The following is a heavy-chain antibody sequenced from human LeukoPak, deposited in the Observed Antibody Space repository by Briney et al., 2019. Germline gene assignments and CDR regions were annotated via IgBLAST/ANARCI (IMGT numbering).Heavy chain of an antibody. Sequence: GGSLRLSCAASGFTFGSYWMHWVRQAPGKGLVWVSRINSDGSSTNYADSVKGRFTISRGNAENTLYLQMNSLRAEDTAVYYCARKAAGLTFDYWGQGTLVTVSS. CDR1: GFTFGSYW. J-gene: IGHJ4*02. CDR2: INSDGSST. D-gene: IGHD6-13*01. CDR3: ARKAAGLTFDY. V-gene: IGHV3-74*01.